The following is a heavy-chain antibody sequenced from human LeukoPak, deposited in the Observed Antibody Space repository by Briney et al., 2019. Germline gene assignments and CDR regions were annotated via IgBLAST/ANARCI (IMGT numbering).Heavy chain of an antibody. CDR3: ARQQGYSGPQTP. J-gene: IGHJ5*02. CDR1: GGSISSGSYY. D-gene: IGHD1-26*01. V-gene: IGHV4-61*02. CDR2: IYTSGST. Sequence: SQTLSLTCTVSGGSISSGSYYWSWIRQPAGKGLEWIGRIYTSGSTNYNPSLKSRVTISVDTSKNQFSLKLSSVTAADTAVYYCARQQGYSGPQTPWGQGTLVTVSS.